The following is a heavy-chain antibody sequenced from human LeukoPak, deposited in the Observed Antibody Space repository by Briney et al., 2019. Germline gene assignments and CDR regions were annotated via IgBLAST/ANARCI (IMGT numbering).Heavy chain of an antibody. CDR2: IIPILGIA. Sequence: RVASVKVSCKASGGTFSSYAISWVRQAPGQGLEWMGRIIPILGIANYAQKFQGRVTITADKSTSTAYMELSSLRSEDTAVYYCARGRYSSSSGFDPWGQGTLVTVSS. CDR3: ARGRYSSSSGFDP. J-gene: IGHJ5*02. V-gene: IGHV1-69*04. CDR1: GGTFSSYA. D-gene: IGHD6-6*01.